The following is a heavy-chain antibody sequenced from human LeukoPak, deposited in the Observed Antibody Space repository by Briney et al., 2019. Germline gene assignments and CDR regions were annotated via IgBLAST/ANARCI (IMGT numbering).Heavy chain of an antibody. J-gene: IGHJ5*02. CDR1: GDSISSGTFY. V-gene: IGHV4-61*05. D-gene: IGHD3-22*01. CDR3: ARMIYYDNNWFDP. CDR2: IYTSGST. Sequence: SETLSLTCTVSGDSISSGTFYWGWVRQPPGKGLEWIGYIYTSGSTNYNPSLKSRVAISVDTSKNQFSLKLSSVTAADTAVYYCARMIYYDNNWFDPWGQGTLVTVSS.